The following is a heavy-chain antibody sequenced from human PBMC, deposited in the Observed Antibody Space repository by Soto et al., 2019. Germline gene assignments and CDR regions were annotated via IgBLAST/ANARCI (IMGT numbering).Heavy chain of an antibody. J-gene: IGHJ4*02. V-gene: IGHV3-23*01. CDR3: AKAGDYHGSESYFPLDY. CDR2: ISGSGGRT. Sequence: EVQLLESGGVLVQPGGSLRLSCAASGFTFSTYAMTWVRQAPGKGLEWVSSISGSGGRTYYADSVKGRFTISRDNSKNTLYLQTNSLRAEDTAVYYCAKAGDYHGSESYFPLDYWGQGTLVPDSS. D-gene: IGHD3-10*01. CDR1: GFTFSTYA.